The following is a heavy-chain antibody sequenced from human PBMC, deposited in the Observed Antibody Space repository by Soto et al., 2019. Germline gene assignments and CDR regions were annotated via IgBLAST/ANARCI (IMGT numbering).Heavy chain of an antibody. CDR3: ARDGMRAATIFGVATPYYYYGMDV. V-gene: IGHV3-33*01. CDR1: GFTFSSYG. J-gene: IGHJ6*02. Sequence: GGSLRLSCAASGFTFSSYGMHWVRQAPGKGLEWVAVIWYDGSNKYYADSVKGRFTISRDNSKNTLYLQMNSLRAEDTAVYYCARDGMRAATIFGVATPYYYYGMDVWGQGTTVTVSS. D-gene: IGHD3-3*01. CDR2: IWYDGSNK.